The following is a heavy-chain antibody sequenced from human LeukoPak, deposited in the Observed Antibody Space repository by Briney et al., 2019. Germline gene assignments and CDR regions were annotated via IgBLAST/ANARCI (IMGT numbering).Heavy chain of an antibody. CDR2: ISPSGEIT. V-gene: IGHV3-23*01. D-gene: IGHD4/OR15-4a*01. CDR1: GFTFSTYG. Sequence: GGSLRLSCAASGFTFSTYGMNWVRQAPGKGLGWVSGISPSGEITYYTDSVKGRFTISRDNSKHTVSLQMNSLRGEDTAVYYCARRAGAYSHPYDYWGQGTLVTVSS. J-gene: IGHJ4*02. CDR3: ARRAGAYSHPYDY.